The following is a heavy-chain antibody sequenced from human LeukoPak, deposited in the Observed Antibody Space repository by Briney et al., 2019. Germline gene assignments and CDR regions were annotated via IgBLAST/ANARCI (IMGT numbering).Heavy chain of an antibody. CDR3: ARGMVATSDPYYYYGMDV. CDR1: GFTFGSYS. D-gene: IGHD5-12*01. Sequence: GGSLRLSCAASGFTFGSYSMNWVRQAPGKGLEWLSSISSGSSYIYYTDSVKGRFTISRDNAKNSLYLQMNSLRAEDTAVYYCARGMVATSDPYYYYGMDVWGQGTTVTVSS. V-gene: IGHV3-21*01. J-gene: IGHJ6*02. CDR2: ISSGSSYI.